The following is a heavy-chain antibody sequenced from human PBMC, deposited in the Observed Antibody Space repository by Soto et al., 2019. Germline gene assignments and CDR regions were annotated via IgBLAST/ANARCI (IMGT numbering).Heavy chain of an antibody. CDR1: GFTFSSYA. V-gene: IGHV3-30-3*01. CDR3: ARDMTTVTHYYYGMDV. D-gene: IGHD4-4*01. Sequence: PGGSLRLSCAASGFTFSSYAMHWVRQAPGKGLEWVAVISYDGSNKYYADSVKGRFTISRDNSKNTLYLQMNSLRAEDTAVYYCARDMTTVTHYYYGMDVWGQGTTVTVSS. J-gene: IGHJ6*02. CDR2: ISYDGSNK.